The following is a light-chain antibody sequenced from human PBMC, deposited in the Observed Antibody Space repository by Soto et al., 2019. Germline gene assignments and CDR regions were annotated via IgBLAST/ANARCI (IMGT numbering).Light chain of an antibody. CDR2: AAS. Sequence: AIRMTQSPSSFSASTGDRVTITCRASQGISSYLAWYQQKPGKAPKLLIYAASTLQSGVPSRFSGSGSGTDFPLTISCLQSEDFATYYCQQYYSYPFTFSQGKRLEIK. CDR1: QGISSY. V-gene: IGKV1-8*01. J-gene: IGKJ5*01. CDR3: QQYYSYPFT.